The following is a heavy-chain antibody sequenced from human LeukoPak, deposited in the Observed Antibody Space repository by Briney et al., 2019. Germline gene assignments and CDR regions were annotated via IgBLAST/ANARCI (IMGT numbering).Heavy chain of an antibody. V-gene: IGHV4-34*01. CDR2: INHSGST. D-gene: IGHD6-13*01. CDR1: GGPFSGYY. Sequence: WDTLSLPCAVYGGPFSGYYWSWIPQPPGKGRECIGEINHSGSTNYHPSLKSRVPISVDTSKNLFSLKQSSVTAADTAVYYCARGIAVAGIITEYDFDYWGQGTLVTVSS. CDR3: ARGIAVAGIITEYDFDY. J-gene: IGHJ4*02.